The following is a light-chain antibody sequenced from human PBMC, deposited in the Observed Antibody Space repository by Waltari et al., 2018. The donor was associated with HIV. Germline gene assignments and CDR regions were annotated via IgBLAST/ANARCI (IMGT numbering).Light chain of an antibody. CDR2: AAS. V-gene: IGKV1-39*01. Sequence: DIQMTHSPSSLSASLGDDVTITCRASQSIGNYLNWYRRRPGRAPELLIYAASNLQSGVPGRFRGGGSWTDFTLSIRNLQPEDSATYICQQTYSASMTFGQGTRL. J-gene: IGKJ5*01. CDR3: QQTYSASMT. CDR1: QSIGNY.